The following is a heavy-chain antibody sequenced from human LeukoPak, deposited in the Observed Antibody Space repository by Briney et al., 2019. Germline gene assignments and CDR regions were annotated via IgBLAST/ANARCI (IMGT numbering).Heavy chain of an antibody. V-gene: IGHV3-23*01. CDR3: AKGPSPYCSGGSCYLSDYYYYGMDV. J-gene: IGHJ6*02. D-gene: IGHD2-15*01. CDR2: TSGSGGST. CDR1: GFTFSSYA. Sequence: GGSLRLSCAASGFTFSSYAMSWVRQAPGKGLEWVSATSGSGGSTKHADTVKGRFTISRDNSKNTLYLQMNSLRAGDTAVYYCAKGPSPYCSGGSCYLSDYYYYGMDVWGQGTTVTVSS.